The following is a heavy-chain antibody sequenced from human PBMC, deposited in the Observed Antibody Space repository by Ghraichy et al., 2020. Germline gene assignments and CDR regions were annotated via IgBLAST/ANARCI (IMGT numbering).Heavy chain of an antibody. D-gene: IGHD1-26*01. CDR1: GFTFSSYA. Sequence: GGSLRLSCAASGFTFSSYAMSWVRQAPGKGLEWVSAISGSGGSTYYADSVKGRFTISRDNSKNTLYLQMNSLRAEDTAVYYCAKGQQWELLRRVLQVQYYFDYWGQGTLVTVSS. CDR2: ISGSGGST. J-gene: IGHJ4*02. V-gene: IGHV3-23*01. CDR3: AKGQQWELLRRVLQVQYYFDY.